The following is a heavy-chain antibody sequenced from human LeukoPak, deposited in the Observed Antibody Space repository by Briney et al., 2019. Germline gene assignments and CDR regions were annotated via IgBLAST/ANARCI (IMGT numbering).Heavy chain of an antibody. CDR1: GFTFSNYG. V-gene: IGHV3-30*03. Sequence: PGGSLRLSCAASGFTFSNYGMHWVRQAPGKGLEWVAVISYDGSNKNYADSVKGRFTISRDNSKNTLYLQMNSLRAEDTAVYYCARAFPHRYRLRYFDWLSGFDPWGQGTLVTVSS. CDR2: ISYDGSNK. CDR3: ARAFPHRYRLRYFDWLSGFDP. J-gene: IGHJ5*02. D-gene: IGHD3-9*01.